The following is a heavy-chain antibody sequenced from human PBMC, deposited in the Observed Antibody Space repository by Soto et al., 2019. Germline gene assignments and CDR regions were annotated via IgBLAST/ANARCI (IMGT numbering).Heavy chain of an antibody. CDR2: IIPIFGTA. J-gene: IGHJ5*02. CDR1: GVTFSSYA. D-gene: IGHD2-2*01. CDR3: ARSPPEKYCSSTSCYYNWFDP. V-gene: IGHV1-69*13. Sequence: GASVKVSCKASGVTFSSYAISWVRQAPGQGLEWMGGIIPIFGTANYAQKFQGRVTITADESTSTAYMELSSLRSEDTAVYYCARSPPEKYCSSTSCYYNWFDPWGQGTLVTVSS.